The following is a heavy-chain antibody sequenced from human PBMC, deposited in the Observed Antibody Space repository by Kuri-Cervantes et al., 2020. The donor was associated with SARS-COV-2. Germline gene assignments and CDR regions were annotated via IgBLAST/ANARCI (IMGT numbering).Heavy chain of an antibody. V-gene: IGHV3-48*01. J-gene: IGHJ6*03. CDR1: GFTLSSYS. Sequence: GGSLRLSCAASGFTLSSYSMNWVRQAPGKGLEWVSYISSSSSTIYYADSVKGRFTISRDNAKNSLYLQMNSLRAEDTAVYYCARGDYDFWSGLPYYMDVWGKGTTVTVSS. CDR2: ISSSSSTI. CDR3: ARGDYDFWSGLPYYMDV. D-gene: IGHD3-3*01.